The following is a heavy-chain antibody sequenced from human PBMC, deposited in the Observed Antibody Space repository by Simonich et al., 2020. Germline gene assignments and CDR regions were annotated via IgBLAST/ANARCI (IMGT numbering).Heavy chain of an antibody. J-gene: IGHJ6*03. Sequence: QVQLVQSGAEVKKPGASVKVSCKASGYTFTGYYMHWVRQAPGQGLECMGWRNPNGGGTNCAQKFQGRVTMTRDTSISTAYMELSRLRSDDTAVYYCARGALTGDYYYMDVWGKGTTVTVSS. D-gene: IGHD7-27*01. CDR1: GYTFTGYY. CDR3: ARGALTGDYYYMDV. V-gene: IGHV1-2*02. CDR2: RNPNGGGT.